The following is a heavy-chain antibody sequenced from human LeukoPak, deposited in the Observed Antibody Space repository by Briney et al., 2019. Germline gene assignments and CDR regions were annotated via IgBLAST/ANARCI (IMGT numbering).Heavy chain of an antibody. CDR3: ARASVGSTWIFDY. Sequence: GGSLRLSCAASGFTFNNYAMSWVRQAPGKGLEWVSSISYSGGSTFYADSVKGRFTISRDNSKNTLFLQLNSLRADDTAAYYCARASVGSTWIFDYWGQGTLVTVPS. CDR1: GFTFNNYA. D-gene: IGHD4-23*01. CDR2: ISYSGGST. V-gene: IGHV3-23*01. J-gene: IGHJ4*02.